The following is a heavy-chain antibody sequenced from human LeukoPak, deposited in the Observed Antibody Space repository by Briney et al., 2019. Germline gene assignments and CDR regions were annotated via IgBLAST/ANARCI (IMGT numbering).Heavy chain of an antibody. Sequence: PSETLSLTCTVSGGSISSSSYYWGWIRQPPGKGLEWIGSIYYSGSTNYNPSLKSRVTISVDTSKNQFSLKLSSVTAADTAVYYCARSDSDYLKAFDYWGQGTLVTVSS. CDR3: ARSDSDYLKAFDY. V-gene: IGHV4-39*07. CDR1: GGSISSSSYY. J-gene: IGHJ4*02. CDR2: IYYSGST. D-gene: IGHD5-12*01.